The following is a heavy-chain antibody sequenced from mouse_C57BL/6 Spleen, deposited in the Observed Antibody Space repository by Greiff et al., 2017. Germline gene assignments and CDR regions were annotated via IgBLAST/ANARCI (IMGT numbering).Heavy chain of an antibody. Sequence: EVHLVESEGGLVQPGSSMKLSCTASGFTFSDYYMAWVRQVPEKGLEWVANINYDGSSTYYLDSLKSRFIISRDNAKNIRYLQMSSLKSEDTATYYCARDEGYPSYYFDYWGQGTTLTVSS. CDR1: GFTFSDYY. D-gene: IGHD2-14*01. CDR3: ARDEGYPSYYFDY. V-gene: IGHV5-16*01. CDR2: INYDGSST. J-gene: IGHJ2*01.